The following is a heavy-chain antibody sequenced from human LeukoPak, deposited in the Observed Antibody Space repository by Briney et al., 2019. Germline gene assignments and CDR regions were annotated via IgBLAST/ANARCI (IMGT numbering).Heavy chain of an antibody. D-gene: IGHD3-10*01. J-gene: IGHJ4*02. CDR2: NNHSGST. CDR3: ARLPLWFGEFGFDY. CDR1: GGSFSGYY. Sequence: SETLSLTCAVYGGSFSGYYWRWIRQPPGEGLEWIGENNHSGSTNYNPSLKGRVTISVDTSNNHFSLKLSSVTAADPDVYYCARLPLWFGEFGFDYWGQGTLVTVPS. V-gene: IGHV4-34*01.